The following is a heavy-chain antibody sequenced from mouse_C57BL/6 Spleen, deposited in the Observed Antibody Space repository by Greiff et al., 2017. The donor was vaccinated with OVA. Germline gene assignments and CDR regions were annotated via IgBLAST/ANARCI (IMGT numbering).Heavy chain of an antibody. Sequence: VQGVESGPGLVQPSQSLSITCTVSGFSFTSYGVHWVRQSPGKGLEWLGVIWSGGSTDYNAAFISRLSISKDNSKSQVFFKMNSLQADDTAIYYCARNRLRGYFDYWGQGTTLTVSS. CDR2: IWSGGST. D-gene: IGHD2-2*01. CDR1: GFSFTSYG. CDR3: ARNRLRGYFDY. J-gene: IGHJ2*01. V-gene: IGHV2-2*01.